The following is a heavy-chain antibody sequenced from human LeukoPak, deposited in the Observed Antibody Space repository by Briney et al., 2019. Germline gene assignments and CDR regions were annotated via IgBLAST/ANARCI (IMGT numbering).Heavy chain of an antibody. CDR2: VSGSGGST. CDR3: AKVDRLTRAPSDY. Sequence: PGGSLRLSCAASGFTFSSSAMTWVRQAPGKGLEWVSTVSGSGGSTYYADSVKGRFTISRDNSKNTLYLQMNSLRAEDTAVYYCAKVDRLTRAPSDYWGQGTLVTVSS. D-gene: IGHD3-16*01. J-gene: IGHJ4*02. V-gene: IGHV3-23*01. CDR1: GFTFSSSA.